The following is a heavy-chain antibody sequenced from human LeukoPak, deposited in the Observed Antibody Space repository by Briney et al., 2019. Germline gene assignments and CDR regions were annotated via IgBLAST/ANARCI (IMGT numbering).Heavy chain of an antibody. CDR2: IYPSDSDT. CDR3: ARRELGILYYFDY. J-gene: IGHJ4*02. Sequence: PGESLKISCKGSGFSLTSYWIGWVRQMPGKGLEWMGIIYPSDSDTTYSPSFQGQVTISADKSISTAYLQWSSLKASDTAIYYCARRELGILYYFDYWGQGPLVTVSS. V-gene: IGHV5-51*01. D-gene: IGHD7-27*01. CDR1: GFSLTSYW.